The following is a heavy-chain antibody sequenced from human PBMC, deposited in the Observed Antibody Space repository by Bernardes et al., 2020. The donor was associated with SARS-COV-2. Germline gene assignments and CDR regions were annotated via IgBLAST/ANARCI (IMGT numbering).Heavy chain of an antibody. V-gene: IGHV4-34*01. CDR1: GGSISGYY. Sequence: SETLSLTCAVYGGSISGYYWSWIRQPPGKGLEWIGEITHSASTSYNPSLTSRVTISVDTSKNQFSLKLSSMTAADTAVYYCARGPYSSGWAYNWFDSWGQGTLVTVSS. CDR2: ITHSAST. D-gene: IGHD6-19*01. CDR3: ARGPYSSGWAYNWFDS. J-gene: IGHJ5*01.